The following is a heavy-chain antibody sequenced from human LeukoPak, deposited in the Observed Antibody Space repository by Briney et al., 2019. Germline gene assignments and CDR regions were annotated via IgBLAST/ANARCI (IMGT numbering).Heavy chain of an antibody. CDR3: TRDLTISGPIGI. CDR2: IDPNSGGT. D-gene: IGHD3-9*01. CDR1: GYTFTGYA. Sequence: ASVKVSCKAYGYTFTGYAMHWVRQAPGQGLEWVGRIDPNSGGTNYAQDFQGRVTITRDTSINTAYMEPSRLRSDDTAMYYCTRDLTISGPIGIWGQGTLVTVSA. V-gene: IGHV1-2*06. J-gene: IGHJ4*02.